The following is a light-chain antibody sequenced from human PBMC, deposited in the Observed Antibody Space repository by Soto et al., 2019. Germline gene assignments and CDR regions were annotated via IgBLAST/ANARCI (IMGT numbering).Light chain of an antibody. J-gene: IGKJ3*01. CDR3: KQYSNCHPLFN. V-gene: IGKV3-15*01. Sequence: EILVTQSPATLSLSPGERATLSCRASQIVDSNLAWYQQKPGQAPRLLISGASTRATGIPARFSGSGSGTEFTLTISSLQSEDFAVYYCKQYSNCHPLFNLGPGTKVDIK. CDR2: GAS. CDR1: QIVDSN.